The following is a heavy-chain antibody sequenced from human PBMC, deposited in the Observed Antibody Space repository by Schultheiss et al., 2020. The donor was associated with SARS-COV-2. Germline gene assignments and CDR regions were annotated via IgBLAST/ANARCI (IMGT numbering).Heavy chain of an antibody. D-gene: IGHD6-19*01. V-gene: IGHV4-59*01. CDR3: ARWGGSSGWFAIDY. Sequence: SQTLSLTCTVSGGSISSYYWSWIRQPPGKGLEWIGYIYYSGNTNYNPSLKSRVSVSVDTSKNQFSLRLNSVTAADTAIYYCARWGGSSGWFAIDYWGQGTLVTVSS. CDR2: IYYSGNT. CDR1: GGSISSYY. J-gene: IGHJ4*02.